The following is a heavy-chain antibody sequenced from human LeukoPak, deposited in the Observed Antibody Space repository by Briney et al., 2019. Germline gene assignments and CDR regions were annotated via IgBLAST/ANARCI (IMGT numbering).Heavy chain of an antibody. CDR3: ARETGEIAADNNWFDP. CDR2: FIPIFGTA. D-gene: IGHD6-13*01. CDR1: GGTFSSYA. J-gene: IGHJ5*02. V-gene: IGHV1-69*05. Sequence: ASVKVSCKASGGTFSSYAISWVRQAPGQGLEWMGGFIPIFGTANYAQKFQGRVTITTDESTSTAYMELSSLRSEDTAVYYCARETGEIAADNNWFDPWGQGTLVTVSS.